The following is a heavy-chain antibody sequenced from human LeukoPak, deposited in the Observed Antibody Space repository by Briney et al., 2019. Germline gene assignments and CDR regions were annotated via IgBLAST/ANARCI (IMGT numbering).Heavy chain of an antibody. J-gene: IGHJ4*02. D-gene: IGHD6-13*01. CDR3: ASQSEYSSSPSFDY. Sequence: SETLSLTCTVSGGSISSGSYSWNWIRQPAGTGLECIGRIYSSGTTNYNPSLKSRVTMSVDTSKNQFSLKLSSVTAADTAVYYCASQSEYSSSPSFDYWGQGTLVTVSS. CDR2: IYSSGTT. V-gene: IGHV4-61*02. CDR1: GGSISSGSYS.